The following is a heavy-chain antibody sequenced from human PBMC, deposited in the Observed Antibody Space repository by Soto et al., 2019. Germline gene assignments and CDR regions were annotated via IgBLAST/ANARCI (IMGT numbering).Heavy chain of an antibody. J-gene: IGHJ3*02. V-gene: IGHV1-18*01. CDR1: GYIFSDYG. D-gene: IGHD1-1*01. CDR2: ISAYNGNT. Sequence: ASVKVSCKSSGYIFSDYGITWVRQAPGQGLEWMGWISAYNGNTDYAQKFQDRLTLATDTSTSTAYMELRSLRSDDTALYYCARPGTSPDHPDIWG. CDR3: ARPGTSPDHPDI.